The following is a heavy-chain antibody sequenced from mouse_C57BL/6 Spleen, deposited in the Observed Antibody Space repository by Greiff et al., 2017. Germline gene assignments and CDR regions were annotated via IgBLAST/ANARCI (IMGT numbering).Heavy chain of an antibody. D-gene: IGHD2-1*01. Sequence: QVQLKESGAELAKPGASVKLSCKASGYTFTSYWMHWVKQRPGQGLAWIGYINPSSGYTKYNQKFKDKATLTADKSSSTAYMQLSSLTYEDSAVYYCARYHYGNDGFAYWGQGTLVTVSA. V-gene: IGHV1-7*01. CDR2: INPSSGYT. CDR1: GYTFTSYW. J-gene: IGHJ3*01. CDR3: ARYHYGNDGFAY.